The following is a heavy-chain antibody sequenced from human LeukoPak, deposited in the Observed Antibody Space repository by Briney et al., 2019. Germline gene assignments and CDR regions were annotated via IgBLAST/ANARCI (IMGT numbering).Heavy chain of an antibody. CDR1: GHTFTTYY. J-gene: IGHJ6*02. V-gene: IGHV1-46*01. Sequence: ASVKVSCKASGHTFTTYYVHLVRQAPGQGLGWMGVINPSGDGTNYPQRFQGRVTMTRDTSTSTVYMELSSLRSEDTAVYYCARVGNGMDVWGQGTTVTVSS. D-gene: IGHD2-15*01. CDR3: ARVGNGMDV. CDR2: INPSGDGT.